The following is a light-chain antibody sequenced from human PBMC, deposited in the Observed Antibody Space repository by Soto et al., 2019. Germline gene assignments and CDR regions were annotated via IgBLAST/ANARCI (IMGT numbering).Light chain of an antibody. CDR1: QSISSW. V-gene: IGKV1-39*01. CDR3: QQRYSTPIT. Sequence: DIQMTQSPSTLSASVGDRVTITCRASQSISSWLAWYQQKPGKDPKLLIYAASSLQSGVPSRFSGSGSGTDFTLTISSLQTEDFATYYCQQRYSTPITFGQGTRVEIK. J-gene: IGKJ5*01. CDR2: AAS.